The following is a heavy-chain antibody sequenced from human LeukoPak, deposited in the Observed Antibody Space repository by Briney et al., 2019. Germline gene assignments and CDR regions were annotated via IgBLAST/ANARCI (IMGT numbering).Heavy chain of an antibody. D-gene: IGHD3-10*01. CDR3: ARSGHVIIPSYYFDY. J-gene: IGHJ4*02. CDR1: GYTFTDYY. Sequence: ASLKVSCKASGYTFTDYYIHWVRQAPGQGLEWMGWINPNSGGTNYAQKFQGKVTMTRDTSISTAYMELSSLRSDDTAVYYCARSGHVIIPSYYFDYWGQGTLVTVSS. CDR2: INPNSGGT. V-gene: IGHV1-2*02.